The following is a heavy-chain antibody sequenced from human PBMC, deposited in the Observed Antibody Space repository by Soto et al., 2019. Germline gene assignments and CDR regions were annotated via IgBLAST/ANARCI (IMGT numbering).Heavy chain of an antibody. Sequence: ASVKVSCKVSGYTLTELSMHWVRQAPGKGLEWMGGFDPEDGETIYAQKFQGRVTMTEDTSTDTAYMELSSLRSEDTAVYYCARVSTSFYGAAIDIWGQGTMVTVSS. J-gene: IGHJ3*02. D-gene: IGHD3-10*01. CDR3: ARVSTSFYGAAIDI. CDR1: GYTLTELS. V-gene: IGHV1-24*01. CDR2: FDPEDGET.